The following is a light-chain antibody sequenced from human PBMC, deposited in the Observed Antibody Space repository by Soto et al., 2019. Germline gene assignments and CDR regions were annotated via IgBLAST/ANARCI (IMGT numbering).Light chain of an antibody. V-gene: IGLV1-44*01. CDR2: SDN. Sequence: QSVLTQPPSASGTPGQRVTISCSGSSSNIGTNTVIWYQQLPGAAPKLLIYSDNQRPSGVTDRFSGSETGTSASLAISGLQSEDEADYYCAAWDVSLVVFGGGTQLTVL. CDR1: SSNIGTNT. CDR3: AAWDVSLVV. J-gene: IGLJ2*01.